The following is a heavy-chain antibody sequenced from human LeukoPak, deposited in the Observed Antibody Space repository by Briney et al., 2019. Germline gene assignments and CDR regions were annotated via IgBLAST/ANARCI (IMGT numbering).Heavy chain of an antibody. D-gene: IGHD4-17*01. CDR2: IYYSGIT. J-gene: IGHJ4*02. Sequence: SSETLSLXCTVSGGSISSSSYYWGWIRQPPGKGLEWIGSIYYSGITYYNPSLKSRVTISVDTSKNQFSLKLSSVTAADTAVYYCARGEHDYGDYWLFYFDYWGQGNLVTVSS. CDR1: GGSISSSSYY. V-gene: IGHV4-39*01. CDR3: ARGEHDYGDYWLFYFDY.